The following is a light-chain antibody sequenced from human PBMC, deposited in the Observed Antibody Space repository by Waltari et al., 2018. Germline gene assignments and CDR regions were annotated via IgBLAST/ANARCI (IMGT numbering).Light chain of an antibody. V-gene: IGLV2-14*03. CDR2: DVN. J-gene: IGLJ2*01. CDR1: SSDVGGYKS. Sequence: QSALTQPASVSGSPGQSITISCTGTSSDVGGYKSVSWYQQHPGKAPKLIIYDVNNRPSGVSNRFSGSKSANTASLTISGLQAEDEADYYCNSFTLGTALLVFGGGTKLTVL. CDR3: NSFTLGTALLV.